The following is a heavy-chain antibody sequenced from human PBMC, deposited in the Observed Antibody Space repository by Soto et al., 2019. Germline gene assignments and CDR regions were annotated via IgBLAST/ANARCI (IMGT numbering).Heavy chain of an antibody. CDR2: IYPSRNT. V-gene: IGHV4-4*02. J-gene: IGHJ5*02. Sequence: QVQLQESGPGLVKPSGTLSLTCAVSGDSISGSNWWSWVRQSPGKGLVWIGEIYPSRNTNYNPSLKGRATISVDKSKNQFSLRLNSVTAADTAVYYCVRVVWGVPAPGTSGWFDPWGQGTLVTVSS. D-gene: IGHD6-13*01. CDR3: VRVVWGVPAPGTSGWFDP. CDR1: GDSISGSNW.